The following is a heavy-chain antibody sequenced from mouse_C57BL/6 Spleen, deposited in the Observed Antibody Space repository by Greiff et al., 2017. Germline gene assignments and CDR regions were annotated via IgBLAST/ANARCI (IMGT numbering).Heavy chain of an antibody. D-gene: IGHD3-2*02. Sequence: QVQLQQPGAELVKPGASVKLSCKASGYTFTSYWMQWVKQRPGQGLEWIGEIGPSDSYTNYNQKFKGKATLTADTSSSTAYMQLSSLTSEDSAVSDCARGGRTAQDTIDYWGQGTTLTVSS. CDR3: ARGGRTAQDTIDY. CDR2: IGPSDSYT. J-gene: IGHJ2*01. V-gene: IGHV1-50*01. CDR1: GYTFTSYW.